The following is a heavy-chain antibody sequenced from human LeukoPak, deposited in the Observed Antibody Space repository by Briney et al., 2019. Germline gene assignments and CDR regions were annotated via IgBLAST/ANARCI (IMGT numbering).Heavy chain of an antibody. D-gene: IGHD3-3*01. CDR1: GFTFSSYW. CDR3: ARSFYDFLNGPYEEAFDM. CDR2: INSDGSST. V-gene: IGHV3-74*01. Sequence: QTGGSLRLSCAASGFTFSSYWMHWVRQAPGKGLVWVSRINSDGSSTTYADSVKGRFTISRDNAKNTLYLQMNSLRAEDTAVYYCARSFYDFLNGPYEEAFDMWGQGTMVTVSS. J-gene: IGHJ3*02.